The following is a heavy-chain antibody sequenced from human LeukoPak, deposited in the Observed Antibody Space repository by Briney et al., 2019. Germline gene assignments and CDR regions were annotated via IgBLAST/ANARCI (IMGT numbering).Heavy chain of an antibody. V-gene: IGHV1-46*01. CDR2: INPSGAST. CDR3: ARADRRRPPSSIGWYSENIFDY. CDR1: GYTFTDFY. J-gene: IGHJ4*02. D-gene: IGHD6-13*01. Sequence: AASVKVSCKASGYTFTDFYMNWVRQAPGQGLEWMGIINPSGASTRYAQNFQGRVTMTRDTSTSTVYMELNSLRSEDTAVYYCARADRRRPPSSIGWYSENIFDYWGQGTLVTVSS.